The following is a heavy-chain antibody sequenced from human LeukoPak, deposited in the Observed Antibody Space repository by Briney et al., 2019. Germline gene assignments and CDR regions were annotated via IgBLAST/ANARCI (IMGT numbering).Heavy chain of an antibody. CDR2: LSYDGSLK. CDR1: GFNFSGYT. Sequence: GGSLRLSCVVSGFNFSGYTMYWVRQAPGKGLEWVTVLSYDGSLKFYADSVKGRFTISRDNSKNTLFLQLNSLRAEDTARYYCAKAPGGQGGQFLGRNDYWGQGTLVTVSS. D-gene: IGHD1-14*01. J-gene: IGHJ4*02. V-gene: IGHV3-30*04. CDR3: AKAPGGQGGQFLGRNDY.